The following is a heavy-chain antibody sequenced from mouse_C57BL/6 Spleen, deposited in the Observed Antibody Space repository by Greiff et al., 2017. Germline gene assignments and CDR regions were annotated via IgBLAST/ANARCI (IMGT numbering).Heavy chain of an antibody. Sequence: QVQLQQPGTELVKPGASVKLSCKASGYTFTSYWMHWVKQRPGQGLEWIGNINPSNGGTNYNEKFKSKATLTVDKSSSTAYMQLSSLTSADSAVYYCASGWLPHYAMDYWGQVTSVTVSS. V-gene: IGHV1-53*01. D-gene: IGHD2-3*01. CDR2: INPSNGGT. CDR1: GYTFTSYW. CDR3: ASGWLPHYAMDY. J-gene: IGHJ4*01.